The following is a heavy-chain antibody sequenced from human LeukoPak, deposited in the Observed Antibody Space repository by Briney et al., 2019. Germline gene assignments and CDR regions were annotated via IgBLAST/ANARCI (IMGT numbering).Heavy chain of an antibody. CDR1: GFTFSSYA. CDR3: ATALGYSGYADLDY. Sequence: GGSLRLSCAASGFTFSSYAMSWVRQAPGKGLEWVSAISGSGGSTYYADSVKGRFTISRDNSKNTLYLQMNSLRAEDTAVYYCATALGYSGYADLDYWGQGTLVTVSS. V-gene: IGHV3-23*01. D-gene: IGHD5-12*01. J-gene: IGHJ4*02. CDR2: ISGSGGST.